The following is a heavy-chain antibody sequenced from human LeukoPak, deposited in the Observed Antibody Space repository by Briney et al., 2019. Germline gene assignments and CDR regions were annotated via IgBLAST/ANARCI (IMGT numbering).Heavy chain of an antibody. CDR3: AGVPTVTFFDY. CDR2: IYYSGST. J-gene: IGHJ4*02. Sequence: SETLSLTCTVSGGSISSSSYYWGWIRQPPGKGLEWIGSIYYSGSTYYNPSLKSRVTISVDTSKNQFSLKLSSVTAADTAVYYCAGVPTVTFFDYWGQGTLVTVSS. V-gene: IGHV4-39*01. CDR1: GGSISSSSYY. D-gene: IGHD4-17*01.